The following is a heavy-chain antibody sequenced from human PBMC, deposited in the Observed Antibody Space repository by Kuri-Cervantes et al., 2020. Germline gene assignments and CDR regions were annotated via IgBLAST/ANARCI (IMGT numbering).Heavy chain of an antibody. CDR1: GGSISSGDYS. V-gene: IGHV4-30-2*01. Sequence: LRLSCAVSGGSISSGDYSWSWIRQPPGKGLEWIGYIYHSGGTNYNPSLKSRVTMTLDTSRNQFSLKLSSVTAADTAVYYCARIVPVTGGHFDYWGQGTLVTVSS. CDR3: ARIVPVTGGHFDY. D-gene: IGHD4-11*01. CDR2: IYHSGGT. J-gene: IGHJ4*02.